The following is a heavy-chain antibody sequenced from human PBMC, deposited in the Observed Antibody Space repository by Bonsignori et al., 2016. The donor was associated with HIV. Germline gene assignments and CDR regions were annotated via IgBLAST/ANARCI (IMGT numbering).Heavy chain of an antibody. Sequence: WIRQPPGKGLEWVSVIYSGGSSTYYADSVKGRFTISRDNSKNTLYLQMNSLRAEDTAVYYCAKGSGYFDWLDYYYYMDVWGKGTTVTVSS. D-gene: IGHD3-9*01. J-gene: IGHJ6*03. CDR2: IYSGGSST. CDR3: AKGSGYFDWLDYYYYMDV. V-gene: IGHV3-23*03.